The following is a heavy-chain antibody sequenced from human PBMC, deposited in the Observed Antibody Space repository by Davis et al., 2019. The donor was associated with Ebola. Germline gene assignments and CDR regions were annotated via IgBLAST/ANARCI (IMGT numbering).Heavy chain of an antibody. CDR1: GFTFSSYG. Sequence: GESLKISCAASGFTFSSYGMHWVRQAPGKGLEWVAVISYDGSNKYYADSVKGRFTISRDNSKNTLYLQMNSLRAEDTAVYYCARADYDILTGYYLDPWGQGTLVTVSS. V-gene: IGHV3-30*03. D-gene: IGHD3-9*01. J-gene: IGHJ5*02. CDR3: ARADYDILTGYYLDP. CDR2: ISYDGSNK.